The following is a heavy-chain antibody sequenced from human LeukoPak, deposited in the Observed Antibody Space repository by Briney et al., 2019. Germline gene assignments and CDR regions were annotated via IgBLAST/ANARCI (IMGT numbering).Heavy chain of an antibody. V-gene: IGHV3-7*01. CDR1: GFIFRDW. CDR2: IEPDGSGK. J-gene: IGHJ4*02. Sequence: GGSLRLSCAASGFIFRDWMSWVRQAPGKGLEWVADIEPDGSGKTYVDSVKGRFTISRDNAQQSLYLQMDTLTAEDTAVYYCVTSWVRQQRDFWGQGTLVTVSS. D-gene: IGHD3-10*01. CDR3: VTSWVRQQRDF.